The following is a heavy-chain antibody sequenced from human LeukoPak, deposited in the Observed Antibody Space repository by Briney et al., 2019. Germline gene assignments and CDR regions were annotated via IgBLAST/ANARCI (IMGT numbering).Heavy chain of an antibody. D-gene: IGHD4-17*01. J-gene: IGHJ6*02. V-gene: IGHV3-11*06. CDR2: INNNGSDT. CDR3: AREPYGNYGMDV. CDR1: GFTFSAYY. Sequence: GGSLRLSCAGSGFTFSAYYMSWIRQAPGKRLEWISYINNNGSDTNYADSVKGRFTISRDNAKNSLYLQMNSLRAEDTAVYYCAREPYGNYGMDVWGQGTTVTVSS.